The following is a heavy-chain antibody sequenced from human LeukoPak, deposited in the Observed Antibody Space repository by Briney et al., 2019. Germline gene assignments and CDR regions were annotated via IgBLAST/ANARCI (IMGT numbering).Heavy chain of an antibody. CDR2: IYYSGST. V-gene: IGHV4-34*01. CDR1: GGSFSGYY. D-gene: IGHD3-9*01. J-gene: IGHJ4*02. Sequence: SETLSLTCAVYGGSFSGYYWSWIRQPPGKGLEWIGSIYYSGSTYYNPSLKSRVTISVDTSKNQFSLKLSSVTAADTAVYYCARSYDILTGYYPIDYWGQGTLVTVSS. CDR3: ARSYDILTGYYPIDY.